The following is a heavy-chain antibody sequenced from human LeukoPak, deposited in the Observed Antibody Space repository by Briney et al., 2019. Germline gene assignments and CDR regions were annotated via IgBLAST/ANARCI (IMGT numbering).Heavy chain of an antibody. D-gene: IGHD2-2*02. CDR3: ATTYTDYYYYYMDV. CDR2: ISYDGSNK. CDR1: GFTFSSYA. Sequence: GGSLRLSCAASGFTFSSYAMHWVRQAPGKGLEWVAAISYDGSNKYYADSVKGRFTISRDNSKNTLYLQMNSLRAEDTAVYYCATTYTDYYYYYMDVWGKGTTVTISS. J-gene: IGHJ6*03. V-gene: IGHV3-30*04.